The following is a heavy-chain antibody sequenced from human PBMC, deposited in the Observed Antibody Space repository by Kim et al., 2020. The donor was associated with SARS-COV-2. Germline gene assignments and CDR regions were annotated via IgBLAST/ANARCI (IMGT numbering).Heavy chain of an antibody. Sequence: SETLSLTCTVSGGSISSYYWSWIRQPPGKGLEWIGYIYYSGSTNYNPSLKSRVTISVDTSKNQFSLKLSSVTAADTAVYYCASGYYYYGMDVWGQGTTVTVSS. CDR3: ASGYYYYGMDV. CDR2: IYYSGST. CDR1: GGSISSYY. D-gene: IGHD3-10*01. V-gene: IGHV4-59*13. J-gene: IGHJ6*02.